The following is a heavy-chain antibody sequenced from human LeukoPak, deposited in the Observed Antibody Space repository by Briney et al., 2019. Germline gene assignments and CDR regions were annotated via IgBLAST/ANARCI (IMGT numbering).Heavy chain of an antibody. V-gene: IGHV3-7*01. Sequence: GGSLRLSCAASGFTISSYWMTWVRQAPRKGLEWVANTRQDGSEETYVDSVKGRFTISRDNAKNSLYLQMNSLRAEDTAVYYCARGGYDRDIVVVVAATYPLTYWGQGTLVTVSS. CDR1: GFTISSYW. CDR2: TRQDGSEE. D-gene: IGHD2-15*01. J-gene: IGHJ4*02. CDR3: ARGGYDRDIVVVVAATYPLTY.